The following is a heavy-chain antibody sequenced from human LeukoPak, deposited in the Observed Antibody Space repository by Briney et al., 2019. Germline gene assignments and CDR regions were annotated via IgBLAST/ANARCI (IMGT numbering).Heavy chain of an antibody. CDR2: IYTSGST. J-gene: IGHJ4*02. CDR1: GGSISSYY. Sequence: SETLSLTCTVSGGSISSYYWSWVRQPAGKGLEWIGRIYTSGSTNYNPSLKSRVTMSVDTSKNQFSLKLSSVTAADTAEYYCAREARALFGSGTFDYWGQGTLVTVSS. V-gene: IGHV4-4*07. CDR3: AREARALFGSGTFDY. D-gene: IGHD3-10*01.